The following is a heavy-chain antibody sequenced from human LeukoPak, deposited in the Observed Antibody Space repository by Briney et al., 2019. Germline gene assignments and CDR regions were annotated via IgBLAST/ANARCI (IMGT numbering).Heavy chain of an antibody. Sequence: GGSLRLSCAASGFTFSSYAMSWVRQAPGKGLEWVAVISYDGSNKYYADSVKGRFTISRDNSKNTLYLQMNSLRAEDTAVYYCARELTYYDILTGLDYWGQGTLVTVSS. D-gene: IGHD3-9*01. J-gene: IGHJ4*02. CDR1: GFTFSSYA. CDR3: ARELTYYDILTGLDY. CDR2: ISYDGSNK. V-gene: IGHV3-30-3*01.